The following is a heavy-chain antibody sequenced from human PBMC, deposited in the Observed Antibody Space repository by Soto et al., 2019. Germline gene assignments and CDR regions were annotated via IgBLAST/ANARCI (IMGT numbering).Heavy chain of an antibody. D-gene: IGHD7-27*01. CDR3: ARDVLGWFDP. CDR2: ISSSSSTI. Sequence: GGSLRLSCAASGFTFSSYSMNWVRQAPGKGLEWVSYISSSSSTIYYADSVKGRFTFSRDNAKNSLYLQMNSLRAEDTAVYYCARDVLGWFDPWGQGTLVTVSS. CDR1: GFTFSSYS. V-gene: IGHV3-48*04. J-gene: IGHJ5*02.